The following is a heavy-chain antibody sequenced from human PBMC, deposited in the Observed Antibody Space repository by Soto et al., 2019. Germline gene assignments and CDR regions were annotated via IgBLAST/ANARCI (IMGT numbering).Heavy chain of an antibody. D-gene: IGHD2-15*01. J-gene: IGHJ5*02. Sequence: ASVKVSCKTSGYTFSAYYMHWVRQAPGQGLEWMGWINPKSGGTLYAQKFQGRVTMTRDTSISTAYMELSRLRSDDTAVYYCAREAPPPGGYCSGGSCYGDDWLSWFDPWGQGTLVTVSS. CDR3: AREAPPPGGYCSGGSCYGDDWLSWFDP. CDR1: GYTFSAYY. CDR2: INPKSGGT. V-gene: IGHV1-2*02.